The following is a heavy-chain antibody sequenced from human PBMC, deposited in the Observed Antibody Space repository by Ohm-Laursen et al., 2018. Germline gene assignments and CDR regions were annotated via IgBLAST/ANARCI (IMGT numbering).Heavy chain of an antibody. CDR3: ARDPRSSWYYYYGMDV. D-gene: IGHD6-13*01. V-gene: IGHV3-53*01. CDR2: IYSGGST. J-gene: IGHJ6*02. Sequence: SLRLSCAASGFTVSSNYMSWVRQAPGKGLEWVSVIYSGGSTYYADSVKGRFTISRDNAKNSLYLQMNSLRAEDTAVYYCARDPRSSWYYYYGMDVWGQGTTVTVSS. CDR1: GFTVSSNY.